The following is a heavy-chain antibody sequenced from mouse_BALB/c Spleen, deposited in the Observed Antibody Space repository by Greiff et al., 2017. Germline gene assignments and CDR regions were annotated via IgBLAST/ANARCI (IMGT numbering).Heavy chain of an antibody. J-gene: IGHJ1*01. CDR2: ISNGGGST. Sequence: EVNLVESGGGLVQPGGSLKLSCAASGFTFSSYTMSWVRQTPEKRLEWVAYISNGGGSTYYPDTVKGRFTISRDNAKNTLYLQMSSLKSEDTAMYYCARQRITTATYWYFDVWGAGTTVTVSS. CDR3: ARQRITTATYWYFDV. CDR1: GFTFSSYT. V-gene: IGHV5-12-2*01. D-gene: IGHD1-2*01.